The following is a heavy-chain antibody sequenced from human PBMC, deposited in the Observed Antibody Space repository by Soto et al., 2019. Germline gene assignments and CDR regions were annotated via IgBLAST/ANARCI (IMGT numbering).Heavy chain of an antibody. CDR1: GDSVSSNSAA. J-gene: IGHJ6*02. CDR2: TYYRSKWYN. CDR3: ARERYCSSTSCYTYYYYGMDV. D-gene: IGHD2-2*02. V-gene: IGHV6-1*01. Sequence: PSQTLSLTCAISGDSVSSNSAAWNWIRQSPSRGLEWLGRTYYRSKWYNDYAVSVKSRITINPDTSKNQFSLQLNSVTPEDTAVYYCARERYCSSTSCYTYYYYGMDVWGQGTTVTVS.